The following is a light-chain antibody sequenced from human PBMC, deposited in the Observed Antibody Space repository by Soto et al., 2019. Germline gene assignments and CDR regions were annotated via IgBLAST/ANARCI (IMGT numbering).Light chain of an antibody. CDR1: QSVTTR. J-gene: IGKJ5*01. V-gene: IGKV3-11*01. CDR3: QQRHMWPIT. Sequence: VFLTQSPGTLSLCLAEIVTLSCRSSQSVTTRLAWYQHKPGQAPTLLMPGASNRASGVPVRFSGSGSGTDFTLTIGSLEPEDSAVYYCQQRHMWPITFGQGTRLEIK. CDR2: GAS.